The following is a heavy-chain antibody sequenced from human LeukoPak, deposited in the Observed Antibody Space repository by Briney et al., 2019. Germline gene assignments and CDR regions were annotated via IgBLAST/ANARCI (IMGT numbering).Heavy chain of an antibody. J-gene: IGHJ4*02. V-gene: IGHV1-69*13. CDR1: GGTFSSYA. Sequence: VASVKVSCKASGGTFSSYAISWVRQAPGQGLEWMGGIIPIFGTANYAQKFQGRVTITADESTSTAYMELSSLRSEDTAVYYCARDRGYYYDRSGYYPSPFDYWGQGTLVTVSS. CDR2: IIPIFGTA. D-gene: IGHD3-22*01. CDR3: ARDRGYYYDRSGYYPSPFDY.